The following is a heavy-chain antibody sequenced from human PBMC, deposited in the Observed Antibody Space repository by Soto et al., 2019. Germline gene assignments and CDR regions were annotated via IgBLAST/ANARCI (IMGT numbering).Heavy chain of an antibody. CDR1: GFTFSSYT. CDR2: ISSRSSYI. D-gene: IGHD3-3*01. CDR3: ATVITTDAAFDV. V-gene: IGHV3-21*01. Sequence: EVQLVESGGGLVKSGGSLRLSCAATGFTFSSYTMNWVRQAPGKGLEWVSSISSRSSYIYYADSVKGRYTISRDNAKDSLYLQMNSLRAEDTAVYYCATVITTDAAFDVWGQGTIVTVSS. J-gene: IGHJ3*01.